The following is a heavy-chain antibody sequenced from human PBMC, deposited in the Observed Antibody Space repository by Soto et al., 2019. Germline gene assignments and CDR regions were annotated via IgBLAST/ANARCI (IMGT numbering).Heavy chain of an antibody. CDR1: GFTLCSFG. CDR3: ARDEAYFDY. J-gene: IGHJ4*02. Sequence: EVQLVESGGGLVQPGGSLRLSCAASGFTLCSFGMNWVRQAPGKGLEWVAYISSRSGAILYADSVKGRFTISRDNAKNSMYVQMNSLRDEDTAVYYCARDEAYFDYWGQGTLVTVSS. CDR2: ISSRSGAI. V-gene: IGHV3-48*02.